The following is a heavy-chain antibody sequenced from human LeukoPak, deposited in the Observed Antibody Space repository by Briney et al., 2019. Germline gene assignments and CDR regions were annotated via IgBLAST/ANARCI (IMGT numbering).Heavy chain of an antibody. CDR3: ARANYDFWSGFSSQTDY. V-gene: IGHV4-34*01. CDR2: INHSGST. D-gene: IGHD3-3*01. CDR1: GGSFSGYY. J-gene: IGHJ4*02. Sequence: PSXTLSLTCAVYGGSFSGYYWSWIRQPPGKGLEWIGEINHSGSTNYNPSLKSRVTISVDTSKNQFSLKLSSVTAADTAVYYCARANYDFWSGFSSQTDYWGQGTLVTVSS.